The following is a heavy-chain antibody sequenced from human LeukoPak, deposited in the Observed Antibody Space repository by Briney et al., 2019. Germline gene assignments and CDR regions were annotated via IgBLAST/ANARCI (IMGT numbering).Heavy chain of an antibody. V-gene: IGHV5-51*01. J-gene: IGHJ6*03. CDR3: ARQYDFWSGYRDSYYMDV. Sequence: GESLKISCKGSGYSFTSYWIGWVRQMPGKGLEWMGIIYPGDSDTRYSPSFQGQVTISADKSISTAYLQWSSLKASDTAMYYCARQYDFWSGYRDSYYMDVRGKGTTVTVSS. CDR1: GYSFTSYW. CDR2: IYPGDSDT. D-gene: IGHD3-3*01.